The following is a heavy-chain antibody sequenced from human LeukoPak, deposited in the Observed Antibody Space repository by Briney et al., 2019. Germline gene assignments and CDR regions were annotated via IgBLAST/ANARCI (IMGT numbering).Heavy chain of an antibody. Sequence: PVGSLRLSCAASGFTFSSYWMSWVRQAPGKGLEWVANIKQDGSEKYYVDSVKGRFTISRDNAKNSLYLQMNSLRAEDTAVYYCASLDPNGDAFDIWGQGTMVTVSS. CDR3: ASLDPNGDAFDI. CDR1: GFTFSSYW. CDR2: IKQDGSEK. V-gene: IGHV3-7*01. J-gene: IGHJ3*02.